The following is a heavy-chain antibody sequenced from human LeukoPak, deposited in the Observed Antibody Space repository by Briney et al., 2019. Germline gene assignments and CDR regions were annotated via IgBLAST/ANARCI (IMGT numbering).Heavy chain of an antibody. V-gene: IGHV3-74*01. Sequence: GGSLRLSCVASGFTFSSHWMHWVRQVPGKGLVWVSRIDYEGGTTDYADSVEGRFTISRDNARNTLYLQMSSLRAEDTSVYYCARDGGGSGSYYLYYFDYWGQGTLVTVSS. CDR3: ARDGGGSGSYYLYYFDY. D-gene: IGHD3-10*01. CDR1: GFTFSSHW. J-gene: IGHJ4*02. CDR2: IDYEGGTT.